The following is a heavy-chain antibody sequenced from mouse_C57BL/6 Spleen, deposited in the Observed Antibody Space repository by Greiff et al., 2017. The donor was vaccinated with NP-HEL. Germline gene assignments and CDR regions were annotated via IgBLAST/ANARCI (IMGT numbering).Heavy chain of an antibody. J-gene: IGHJ1*03. CDR1: GYAFSSSW. CDR3: GGARWEWFDD. V-gene: IGHV1-82*01. Sequence: VQLVESGAELVKPGASVKISCKASGYAFSSSWMNWVKQRPGKGLEWIGRIYPGGGDTNYNGKFKGKATLTADKSSSTAYMQLSSLTSEDSAVYCCGGARWEWFDDWGKGTTVTVSS. CDR2: IYPGGGDT. D-gene: IGHD1-3*01.